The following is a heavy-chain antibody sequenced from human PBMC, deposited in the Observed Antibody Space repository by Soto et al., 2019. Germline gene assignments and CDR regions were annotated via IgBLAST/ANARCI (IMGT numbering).Heavy chain of an antibody. Sequence: QPGGSLRLSCAASCFMFNNYAMSWVRQAPGKGLEWVSTVSVSGGTTYYADSLKGRFTISRDNSKKTVYLQMNRLRADDTAIYYCAKGLYYYDSSGYRLFDYWGQGTLVTVSS. CDR3: AKGLYYYDSSGYRLFDY. D-gene: IGHD3-22*01. CDR2: VSVSGGTT. J-gene: IGHJ4*02. V-gene: IGHV3-23*01. CDR1: CFMFNNYA.